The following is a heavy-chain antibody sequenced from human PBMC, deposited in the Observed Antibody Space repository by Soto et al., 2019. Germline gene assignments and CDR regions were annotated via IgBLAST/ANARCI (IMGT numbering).Heavy chain of an antibody. Sequence: QLQLQESGPGLVKPSETLSLTCAVSGGSISSSRYYWGWIRQPPGKGLEWIGSIYFGGSTYHNPSLKSRVTISVDTSKNQFSLKLSSVTAADTAVYYCASYDYVWGSYRYTDRYDSWGQGTLVTVSS. CDR1: GGSISSSRYY. V-gene: IGHV4-39*01. J-gene: IGHJ4*02. CDR2: IYFGGST. CDR3: ASYDYVWGSYRYTDRYDS. D-gene: IGHD3-16*02.